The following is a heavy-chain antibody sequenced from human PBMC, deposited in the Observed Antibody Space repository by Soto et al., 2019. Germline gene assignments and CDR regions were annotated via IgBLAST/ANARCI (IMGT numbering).Heavy chain of an antibody. CDR2: IRSKTDGGTA. Sequence: GGSLRLSCAASGFTFNNAWMNWVRQAPGKGLEWVGRIRSKTDGGTADYAAPVKGRFTIPRDDSKNTLYLQMNSLKTEDTAVYYCARMYSSGRGCWFDPWGQGT. CDR1: GFTFNNAW. CDR3: ARMYSSGRGCWFDP. D-gene: IGHD6-19*01. V-gene: IGHV3-15*07. J-gene: IGHJ5*02.